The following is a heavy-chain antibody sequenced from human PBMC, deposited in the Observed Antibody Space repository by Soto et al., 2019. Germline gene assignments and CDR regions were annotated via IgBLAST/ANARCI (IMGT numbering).Heavy chain of an antibody. CDR3: ARDGVAFLEWLSPPRRVYYGMDV. CDR2: ISSSGSTI. Sequence: PGGSLRLSCAASGFTFSSYEMNWVRQAPGKGLEWVSYISSSGSTIYYADSVKGRFTISRDNAKNSLYLQMNSLRAEDTAVYYCARDGVAFLEWLSPPRRVYYGMDVWGQGTTVTVSS. J-gene: IGHJ6*02. D-gene: IGHD3-3*02. V-gene: IGHV3-48*03. CDR1: GFTFSSYE.